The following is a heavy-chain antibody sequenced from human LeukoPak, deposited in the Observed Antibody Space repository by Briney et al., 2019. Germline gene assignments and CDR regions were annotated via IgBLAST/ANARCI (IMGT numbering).Heavy chain of an antibody. CDR3: ARLIRPAIAVAGSYYFDY. J-gene: IGHJ4*02. V-gene: IGHV4-59*01. Sequence: PSETLSLTCTVSGGSITSYYWSWIRQPPGRGLEWIGYIYYSGSTNYNPSLESRVTISVDTSKKQFSLKLSSVTAADTAVYYCARLIRPAIAVAGSYYFDYWGQGTLVTVSS. CDR1: GGSITSYY. CDR2: IYYSGST. D-gene: IGHD6-19*01.